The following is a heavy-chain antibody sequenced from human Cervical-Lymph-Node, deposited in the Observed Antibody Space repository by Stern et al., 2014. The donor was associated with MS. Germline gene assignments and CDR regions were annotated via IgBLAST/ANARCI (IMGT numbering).Heavy chain of an antibody. CDR2: LYYSGST. V-gene: IGHV4-39*01. J-gene: IGHJ4*02. CDR1: GGSISSSSYY. CDR3: AREDY. Sequence: QLQLQESGPGLVKPSETLSLTCTVSGGSISSSSYYWGWIRQPPGKGLERIGRLYYSGSTYYNPPLTSRVTISVQTSNNPLPLQMGSVTAADTAVYYCAREDYWGQGTLVTVSS.